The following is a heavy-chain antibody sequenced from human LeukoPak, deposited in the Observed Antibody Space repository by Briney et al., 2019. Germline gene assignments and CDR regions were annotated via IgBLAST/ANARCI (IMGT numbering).Heavy chain of an antibody. J-gene: IGHJ5*02. V-gene: IGHV1-3*01. CDR2: INAGSGNT. D-gene: IGHD2-15*01. Sequence: VSVKVSCKASGYTFTSYAMHWVRQAPGQRLEWMGWINAGSGNTKYSQKFQGRVTITRDTSASTAYMELSSLRSEDTAVYYCARGIVVPPKGWFDPWGQGTLVTVSS. CDR3: ARGIVVPPKGWFDP. CDR1: GYTFTSYA.